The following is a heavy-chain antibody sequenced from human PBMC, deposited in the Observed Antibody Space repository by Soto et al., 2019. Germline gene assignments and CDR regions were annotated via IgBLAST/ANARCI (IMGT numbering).Heavy chain of an antibody. V-gene: IGHV2-5*02. CDR3: AHVVGLDQWLYRPGH. CDR1: GFSLTTTGVG. CDR2: IYWDDDK. J-gene: IGHJ4*02. Sequence: QITLKESGPSLVKPTQTLTLTCTFSGFSLTTTGVGVVWIRQPPVKALEWLALIYWDDDKHYSPSLRSRLTVTKDTTYNQVGLTLTNVDPADTGAYFCAHVVGLDQWLYRPGHWGQGTLVSVSS. D-gene: IGHD6-19*01.